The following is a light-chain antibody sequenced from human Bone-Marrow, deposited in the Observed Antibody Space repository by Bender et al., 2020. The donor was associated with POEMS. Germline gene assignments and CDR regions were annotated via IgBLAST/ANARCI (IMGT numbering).Light chain of an antibody. V-gene: IGLV2-14*01. J-gene: IGLJ2*01. CDR2: DVS. CDR3: CSYTSSSTVV. Sequence: QSALTQPASVSGSPGQSITISCTGTSSDVGRYDYVSWYHQHPGKAPKLLIYDVSNRPSGVSNRFSGSKSGNTASLTISGLQAEDEADYYCCSYTSSSTVVFGGGTKLTVL. CDR1: SSDVGRYDY.